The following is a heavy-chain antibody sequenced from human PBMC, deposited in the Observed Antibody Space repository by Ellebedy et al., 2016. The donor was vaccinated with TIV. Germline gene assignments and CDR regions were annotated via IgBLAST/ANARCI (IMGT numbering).Heavy chain of an antibody. Sequence: LSLTCAASGFTFSSYGMHWVRQAPGKGLEWVAVISYDGRNKYYADSVKGRFTISRDNSKNTLYLQMNSLRAEDTAVYYCAKDEGYCSSTSCYSYFDYWGQGTLVTVSS. D-gene: IGHD2-2*01. J-gene: IGHJ4*02. V-gene: IGHV3-30*18. CDR3: AKDEGYCSSTSCYSYFDY. CDR2: ISYDGRNK. CDR1: GFTFSSYG.